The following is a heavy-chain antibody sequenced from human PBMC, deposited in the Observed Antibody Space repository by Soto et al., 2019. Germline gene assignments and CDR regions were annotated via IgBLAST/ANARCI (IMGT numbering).Heavy chain of an antibody. CDR3: TTDDPINRN. CDR2: IKSKVDGATT. Sequence: PGGSLRLSCAASGFTFSNAWMSWVRQAPGKGLEWVGRIKSKVDGATTDYAAPVKGRFSISRDDSRNTLYLQMNSLKIEDTAVYYCTTDDPINRNWGQGTLVTVSS. J-gene: IGHJ4*02. V-gene: IGHV3-15*01. CDR1: GFTFSNAW.